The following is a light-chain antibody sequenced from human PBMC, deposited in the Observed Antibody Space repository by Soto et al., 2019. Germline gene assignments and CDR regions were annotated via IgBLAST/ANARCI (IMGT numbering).Light chain of an antibody. CDR2: LGS. V-gene: IGKV2-28*01. Sequence: DIVMTQSPVSLPVTPGEPASISCRSSQSLLHSNGYNYLDWYLQKPGQSPQLLIYLGSNRASGVPGRFSASASGTDFTLTISRVEAEDVGVYYCMGALQSPPTLGQRAKV. CDR3: MGALQSPPT. CDR1: QSLLHSNGYNY. J-gene: IGKJ1*01.